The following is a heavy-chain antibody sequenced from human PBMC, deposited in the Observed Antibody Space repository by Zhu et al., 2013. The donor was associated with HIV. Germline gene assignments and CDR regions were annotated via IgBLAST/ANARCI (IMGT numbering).Heavy chain of an antibody. CDR2: IIPFFNTT. V-gene: IGHV1-69*06. Sequence: QVQLVQSGAEVKKPGSSVKVSCKASGGTFSSYPISWVRQAHGHGLEWMGGIIPFFNTTNYAQKFQGRVTITADKSTNTAYLELSSLIFEDTAIYYCARGVIATQYYGMDVWGQGP. CDR3: ARGVIATQYYGMDV. CDR1: GGTFSSYP. J-gene: IGHJ6*02. D-gene: IGHD6-6*01.